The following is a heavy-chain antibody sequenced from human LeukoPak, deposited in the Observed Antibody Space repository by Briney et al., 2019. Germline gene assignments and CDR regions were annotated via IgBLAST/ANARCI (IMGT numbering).Heavy chain of an antibody. D-gene: IGHD2-15*01. CDR3: ARDEDLLFDY. V-gene: IGHV3-30-3*01. CDR1: GFTFSSYA. CDR2: ISHDGSNK. J-gene: IGHJ4*02. Sequence: GRSLRLSCAASGFTFSSYAMHWVRQAPGKGLEWVAVISHDGSNKYYADSVKGRFTISRDNSKNTLYLQMNSLRAEDTAVYYCARDEDLLFDYWGQGTLVTVSS.